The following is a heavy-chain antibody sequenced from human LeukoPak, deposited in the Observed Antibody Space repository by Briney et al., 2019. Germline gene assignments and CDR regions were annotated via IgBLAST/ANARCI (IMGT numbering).Heavy chain of an antibody. CDR3: ARSSRGYYGSGSYEY. Sequence: SETLSLTCTVSGGSISSYYWSWIRQPPGKGLEWIGYIYYSGSTNYNPSLKSRVTISVDTSKNQFSLKLGSVTAADTAVYYCARSSRGYYGSGSYEYWGQGTLVTVSS. D-gene: IGHD3-10*01. J-gene: IGHJ4*02. CDR1: GGSISSYY. V-gene: IGHV4-59*08. CDR2: IYYSGST.